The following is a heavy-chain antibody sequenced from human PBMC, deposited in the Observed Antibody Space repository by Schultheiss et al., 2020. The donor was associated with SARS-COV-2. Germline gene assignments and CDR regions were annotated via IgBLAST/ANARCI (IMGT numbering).Heavy chain of an antibody. Sequence: GGSLRLSCAASGFTFSSYGMHWVRQAPGKGLEWVSTISGSGGSTYYADSVKGRFTISRDNSKNTLYLRMNSLRAEDTAVYYCAKGIVGVTYDAFDIWGQGTMVTVSS. CDR1: GFTFSSYG. CDR2: ISGSGGST. D-gene: IGHD1-26*01. V-gene: IGHV3-23*01. J-gene: IGHJ3*02. CDR3: AKGIVGVTYDAFDI.